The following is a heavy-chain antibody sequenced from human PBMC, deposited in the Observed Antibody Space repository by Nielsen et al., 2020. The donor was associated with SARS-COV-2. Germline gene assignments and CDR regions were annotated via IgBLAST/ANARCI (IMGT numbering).Heavy chain of an antibody. V-gene: IGHV1-18*01. D-gene: IGHD1-1*01. CDR1: GGIFSRNA. J-gene: IGHJ4*02. CDR3: ARLGTAGSDFDY. Sequence: ASVKVSCKASGGIFSRNAISWLRQAPGQGLEWVGWISAYNGNTNYAQKLQGRVTMTTDTSTSTAYMELRSLRSDDTAVYYCARLGTAGSDFDYWGQGTLVTVSS. CDR2: ISAYNGNT.